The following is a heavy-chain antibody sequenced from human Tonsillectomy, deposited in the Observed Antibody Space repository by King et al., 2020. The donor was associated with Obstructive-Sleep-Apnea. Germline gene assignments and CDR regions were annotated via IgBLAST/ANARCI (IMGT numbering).Heavy chain of an antibody. Sequence: VQLVESGAEVKKPGESLKISCKGSGYSFTNYWIGWVRQMPGKGLEWMGIIYTDDSDTRYSPSFQGQVTISADKSTNTAYLQWSSLKASDTAMYYCARCEGYYAPPDIWGQGTVVTVSS. D-gene: IGHD1-26*01. CDR1: GYSFTNYW. J-gene: IGHJ3*02. CDR3: ARCEGYYAPPDI. CDR2: IYTDDSDT. V-gene: IGHV5-51*01.